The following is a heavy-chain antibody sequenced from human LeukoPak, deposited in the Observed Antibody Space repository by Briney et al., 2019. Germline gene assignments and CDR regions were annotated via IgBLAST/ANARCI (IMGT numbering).Heavy chain of an antibody. CDR1: GFTFSSYG. D-gene: IGHD6-13*01. Sequence: GGSLRLSCAASGFTFSSYGMHWVRQAPGKGLEWVAFIRYDGSNKYYADSVKGRFTISRDNSKNTLYLQMNSLRAEDTAVYYCAKKSIAAAGMAYWGQGTLVTVSS. CDR3: AKKSIAAAGMAY. J-gene: IGHJ4*02. V-gene: IGHV3-30*02. CDR2: IRYDGSNK.